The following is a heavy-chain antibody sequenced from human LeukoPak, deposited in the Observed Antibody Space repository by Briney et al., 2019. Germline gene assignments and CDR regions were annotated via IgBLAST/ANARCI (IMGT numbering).Heavy chain of an antibody. D-gene: IGHD3-22*01. Sequence: PGESLKISCKGSGYSLTSYWIGWVRQMPGKGLEWMGIIYPGDSDTRYSPSFQGQVTISADKSISTAYLQWSSLKASDTAMYYCARRKYYYDSSGYYHRGYFDYWGQGTLVTVSS. CDR3: ARRKYYYDSSGYYHRGYFDY. CDR1: GYSLTSYW. V-gene: IGHV5-51*01. J-gene: IGHJ4*02. CDR2: IYPGDSDT.